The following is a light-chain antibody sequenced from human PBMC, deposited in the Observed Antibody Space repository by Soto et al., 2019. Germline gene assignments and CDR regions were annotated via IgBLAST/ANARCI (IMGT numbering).Light chain of an antibody. CDR3: QQSYSTPRT. Sequence: DIQMTQSPSSLSASVGDRVTITCRASQSMSSYLNWYQQKPGKAPKLLIYAASSLQSGVPSRFNGSGSGTDFTLTISSLQPADFATYYCQQSYSTPRTFGGGTKVDIK. J-gene: IGKJ4*01. CDR1: QSMSSY. CDR2: AAS. V-gene: IGKV1-39*01.